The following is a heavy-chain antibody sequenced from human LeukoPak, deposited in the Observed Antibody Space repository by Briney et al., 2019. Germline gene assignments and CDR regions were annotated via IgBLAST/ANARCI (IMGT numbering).Heavy chain of an antibody. V-gene: IGHV3-48*04. J-gene: IGHJ4*02. Sequence: GGSLRLSCAASGFTFISYWMSWVRQAPGKGLEWVSYISGDLSNIYSADAVKGRFTISRDNTKNSLYLQMNSLRAEDTAVYYCARLSRYCGGDCQNGAFDYWGQGTLVTVSS. CDR1: GFTFISYW. CDR2: ISGDLSNI. D-gene: IGHD2-21*02. CDR3: ARLSRYCGGDCQNGAFDY.